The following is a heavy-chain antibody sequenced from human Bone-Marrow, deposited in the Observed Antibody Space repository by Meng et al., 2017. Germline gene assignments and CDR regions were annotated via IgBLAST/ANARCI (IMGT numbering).Heavy chain of an antibody. J-gene: IGHJ5*02. Sequence: GESLKISCVASGFPFNDYAFHWVRQAPGKGLEWVSLISWDGGSSYYGDSVKGRFIMSRDNRKNSVYLQMNSLRAEDTAVYYCARTIFGVAPNWFDPWGQGTLVTVSS. V-gene: IGHV3-43D*03. D-gene: IGHD3-3*01. CDR1: GFPFNDYA. CDR2: ISWDGGSS. CDR3: ARTIFGVAPNWFDP.